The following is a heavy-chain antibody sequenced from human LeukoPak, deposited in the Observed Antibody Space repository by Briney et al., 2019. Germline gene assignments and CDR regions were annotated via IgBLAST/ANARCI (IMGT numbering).Heavy chain of an antibody. CDR2: IVSSGSTI. Sequence: GGSPRLSCAASGFTFSSYDMNWVRQAPGKGLEWVSYIVSSGSTIYYADSVKGRFTISGDNAKNSLYLQMNSLRADDTGVYFCARVLGASPFDYWGQGTLVTVSS. J-gene: IGHJ4*02. V-gene: IGHV3-48*03. CDR1: GFTFSSYD. D-gene: IGHD1-26*01. CDR3: ARVLGASPFDY.